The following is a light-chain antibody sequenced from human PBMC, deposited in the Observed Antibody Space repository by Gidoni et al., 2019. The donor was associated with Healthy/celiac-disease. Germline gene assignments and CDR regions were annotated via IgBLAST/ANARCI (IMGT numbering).Light chain of an antibody. Sequence: DIQLTHSPSTLSASVGDRVTITCRASQSISSWLAWYQQKPGNAPKLLIYKASSLESGVPSRFSGSGSGTEFTLTISSLQPDDFATYYCQQYNSYSWTFGQGTKVEIK. CDR1: QSISSW. J-gene: IGKJ1*01. CDR2: KAS. V-gene: IGKV1-5*03. CDR3: QQYNSYSWT.